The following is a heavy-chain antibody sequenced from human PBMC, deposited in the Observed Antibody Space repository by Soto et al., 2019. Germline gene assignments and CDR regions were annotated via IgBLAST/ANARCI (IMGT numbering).Heavy chain of an antibody. J-gene: IGHJ4*02. D-gene: IGHD4-17*01. CDR1: GFTFSSYG. CDR2: IWYDGSNK. CDR3: ARDPHDYGDYVFPVGDY. V-gene: IGHV3-33*01. Sequence: QVQLVESGGGVVQPGRSLRLSCAASGFTFSSYGMHWVRQAPGKGLEWVAVIWYDGSNKYYADSVKGRFTISRDNSKNTLYLQMNSLRAEDTAVYYCARDPHDYGDYVFPVGDYWGQGTLVTVSS.